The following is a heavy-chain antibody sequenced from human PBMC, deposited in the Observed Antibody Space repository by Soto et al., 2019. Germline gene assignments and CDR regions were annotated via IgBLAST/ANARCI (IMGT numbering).Heavy chain of an antibody. J-gene: IGHJ6*02. Sequence: QVQLVESGGGVVQPGTSLTLSCAASGFDFSNFVMHWVRQAPGKGLECVAVIWQDASHEYYGDSVQCRFTISRDFSKHLFYLQMNSLRAEDPAVYFCACDGGDEWSAYYYYGMDVWGHGTTVTVSS. D-gene: IGHD3-3*01. CDR2: IWQDASHE. V-gene: IGHV3-33*01. CDR1: GFDFSNFV. CDR3: ACDGGDEWSAYYYYGMDV.